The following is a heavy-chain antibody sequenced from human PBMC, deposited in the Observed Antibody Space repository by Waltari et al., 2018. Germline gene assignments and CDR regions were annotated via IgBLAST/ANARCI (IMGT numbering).Heavy chain of an antibody. CDR3: ARGWMVRGVFTPGYYYYMDV. CDR2: INHSGST. CDR1: GGSFSGYY. J-gene: IGHJ6*03. V-gene: IGHV4-34*01. D-gene: IGHD3-10*01. Sequence: QVQLQQWGAGLLKPSETLSLPCAVYGGSFSGYYWRWIRPTPGKGLEWIGEINHSGSTNYNPSLKSRVTISVDTSKNQFSLKLSSVTAADTAVYYCARGWMVRGVFTPGYYYYMDVWGKGTTVTISS.